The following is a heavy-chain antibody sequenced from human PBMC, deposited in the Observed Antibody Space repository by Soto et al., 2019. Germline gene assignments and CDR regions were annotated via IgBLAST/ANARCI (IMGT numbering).Heavy chain of an antibody. D-gene: IGHD1-26*01. Sequence: GGSLRLSCAASGFTLTACGMHWVRQAPGKGLEWVAVIWYDGSNKYYADSVKGRFTISRDNSKNTLYLQMNSLRSEDTAVYYCARDGSGSGSYKLDLWGQGTLVPVYS. CDR1: GFTLTACG. V-gene: IGHV3-33*01. CDR2: IWYDGSNK. J-gene: IGHJ5*02. CDR3: ARDGSGSGSYKLDL.